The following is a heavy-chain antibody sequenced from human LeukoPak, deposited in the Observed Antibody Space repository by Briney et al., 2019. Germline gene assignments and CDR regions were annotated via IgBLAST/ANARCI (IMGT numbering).Heavy chain of an antibody. CDR1: GGSFSGYY. CDR2: INHSGST. D-gene: IGHD3-16*02. CDR3: ARGGTAVANYVWGSYRYSKSYYFDY. J-gene: IGHJ4*02. Sequence: SETLSLTCAVYGGSFSGYYWSWIRQPPGKGLEWIGEINHSGSTNYNPSLKSRVTISVDTSKNQFSLKLSSVTAADTAVYYCARGGTAVANYVWGSYRYSKSYYFDYWGQGTLVTVSS. V-gene: IGHV4-34*01.